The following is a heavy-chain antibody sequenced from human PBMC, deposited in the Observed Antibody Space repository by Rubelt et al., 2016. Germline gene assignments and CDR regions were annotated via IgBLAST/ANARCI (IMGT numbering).Heavy chain of an antibody. D-gene: IGHD1-20*01. J-gene: IGHJ3*02. CDR1: GGSISSGGYS. V-gene: IGHV4-30-2*01. Sequence: QLQLQESGSGLVKPSQTLSLTCAVSGGSISSGGYSWSWIRQPPGKGLEWIGYIYHSGTTYYNPSLNRRVNISVDRSKNQFSLKLSSVTAADTAVYYCARGSYNWNDRRAFDIWGQGTMVAVSS. CDR3: ARGSYNWNDRRAFDI. CDR2: IYHSGTT.